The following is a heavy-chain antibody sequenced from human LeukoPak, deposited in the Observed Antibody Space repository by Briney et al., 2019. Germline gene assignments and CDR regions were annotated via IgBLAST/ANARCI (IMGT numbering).Heavy chain of an antibody. V-gene: IGHV1-18*01. CDR3: AKDQLQLWSPLRNWFDP. CDR2: ISAYNGNT. J-gene: IGHJ5*02. Sequence: ASVKVSCKASGYTFTSYGISWVRQAPGQGLEWMGWISAYNGNTNYAQKLQGRVTMTTDTSTSTAYMELRSLRSDDTAVYYCAKDQLQLWSPLRNWFDPWGQGTLVTVSS. D-gene: IGHD5-18*01. CDR1: GYTFTSYG.